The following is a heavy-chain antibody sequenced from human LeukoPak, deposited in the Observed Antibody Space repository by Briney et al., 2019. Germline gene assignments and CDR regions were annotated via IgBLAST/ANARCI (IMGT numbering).Heavy chain of an antibody. CDR2: IYYSGST. CDR1: GGSISSSSYY. D-gene: IGHD3-9*01. CDR3: ARDRADILTGSPLNFDY. J-gene: IGHJ4*02. V-gene: IGHV4-39*07. Sequence: SETLSLTCTVSGGSISSSSYYWGWIRQPPGKGLEWIGSIYYSGSTYYNPSLKSRVTISVDTSKNQFSLKLSSVTAADTAVYYCARDRADILTGSPLNFDYWGQGTLVTVSS.